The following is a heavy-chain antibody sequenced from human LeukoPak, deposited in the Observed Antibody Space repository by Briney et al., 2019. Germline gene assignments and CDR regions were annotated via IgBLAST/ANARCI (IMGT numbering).Heavy chain of an antibody. V-gene: IGHV1-8*03. J-gene: IGHJ4*02. D-gene: IGHD5-12*01. CDR3: ARGRSTGYPYYFEY. CDR2: MNPNSGST. CDR1: GYTFTSYD. Sequence: ASVKVSCKASGYTFTSYDINWVRQATGQGLEWMGWMNPNSGSTGYAQKFQGRVTITRNTSISTAYMELSGLRSEDTAVYYCARGRSTGYPYYFEYWGQGTLVTVAS.